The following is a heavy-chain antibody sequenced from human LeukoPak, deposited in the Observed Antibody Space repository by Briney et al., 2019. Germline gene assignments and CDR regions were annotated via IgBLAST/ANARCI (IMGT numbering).Heavy chain of an antibody. J-gene: IGHJ6*03. CDR2: IYYSGST. Sequence: SETLSLTCTVSGGSISSYYWSWIRQPPGKGLEWIGYIYYSGSTNYNPSLKSRVTISVDTSKNQFSLKLSSVTAADTAVYYCAKRSRSSWYPLPFGYYYYYMDVWGKGTTVTVSS. D-gene: IGHD6-13*01. V-gene: IGHV4-59*01. CDR3: AKRSRSSWYPLPFGYYYYYMDV. CDR1: GGSISSYY.